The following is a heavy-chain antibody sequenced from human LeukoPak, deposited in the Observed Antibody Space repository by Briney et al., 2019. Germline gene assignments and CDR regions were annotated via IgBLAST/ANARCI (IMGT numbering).Heavy chain of an antibody. J-gene: IGHJ4*02. Sequence: SGTLSLTCGVSGGSISSNNWWSWVRQPPAKGLEWIGEMYHSGSTNYNPSLKSRVTISVDKSKNQFSLTLTSVTAADTAVYYCARDSSGWSYFDYWGQGTLVTVSS. CDR1: GGSISSNNW. V-gene: IGHV4-4*02. D-gene: IGHD6-19*01. CDR2: MYHSGST. CDR3: ARDSSGWSYFDY.